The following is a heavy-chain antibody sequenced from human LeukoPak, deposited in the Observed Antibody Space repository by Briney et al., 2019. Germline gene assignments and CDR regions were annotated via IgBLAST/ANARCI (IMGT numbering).Heavy chain of an antibody. J-gene: IGHJ4*02. Sequence: GGSLRLSCAASSFTFSSFGVLWVRQAPGKGPEWVADISYDGSNKYYGDSVKGRFTISRDTSKNTLYLQMNSLRAEDTAVYSCATHRGYSYGTAEDFDYWGQGTLVTVSS. CDR3: ATHRGYSYGTAEDFDY. CDR2: ISYDGSNK. V-gene: IGHV3-30*03. D-gene: IGHD5-18*01. CDR1: SFTFSSFG.